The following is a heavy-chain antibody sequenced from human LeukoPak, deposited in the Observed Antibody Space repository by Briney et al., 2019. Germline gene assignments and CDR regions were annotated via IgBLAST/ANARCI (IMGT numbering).Heavy chain of an antibody. CDR1: GFTFSRYA. CDR3: AKDKQWLVPGNWFDP. D-gene: IGHD6-19*01. J-gene: IGHJ5*02. V-gene: IGHV3-23*01. Sequence: GGSLRLSCAPSGFTFSRYAMNWVRQAPGKGLEWVSAISGSGGSTYYADSVKGRFTISRDNSKNTLYLQINILRGEDTAKYNCAKDKQWLVPGNWFDPWGQGNLVTVSS. CDR2: ISGSGGST.